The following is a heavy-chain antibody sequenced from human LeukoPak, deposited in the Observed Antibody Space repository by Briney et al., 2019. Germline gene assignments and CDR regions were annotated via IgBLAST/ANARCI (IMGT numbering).Heavy chain of an antibody. Sequence: SETLSLTCTVSGGSISSSSYYWSWIRQPPGKGLEWIGYIYYSGSTNYNPSLKSRVTISVDTSKNQFSLKLSSVTAADTAVYYCARLFCSSTSCYYYYGMDVWGQGTTVTVSS. CDR1: GGSISSSSYY. V-gene: IGHV4-61*05. CDR3: ARLFCSSTSCYYYYGMDV. CDR2: IYYSGST. J-gene: IGHJ6*02. D-gene: IGHD2-2*01.